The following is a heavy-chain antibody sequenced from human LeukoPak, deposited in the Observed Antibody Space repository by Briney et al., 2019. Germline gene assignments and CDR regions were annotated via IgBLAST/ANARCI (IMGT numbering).Heavy chain of an antibody. V-gene: IGHV1-2*02. CDR3: ARDGSNSGWQGWVDY. J-gene: IGHJ4*02. Sequence: ASVKVSCKASGYTFTGYYMHWVRQAPGQGPELMGWTNPKSGGTNYAQKFQGRVTMTRDTSINTAYMELSRLTSDDTAVYYCARDGSNSGWQGWVDYWGQGTLVTVSS. CDR2: TNPKSGGT. D-gene: IGHD6-19*01. CDR1: GYTFTGYY.